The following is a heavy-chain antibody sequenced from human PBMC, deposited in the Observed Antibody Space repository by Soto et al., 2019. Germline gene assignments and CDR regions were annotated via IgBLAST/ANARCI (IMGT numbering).Heavy chain of an antibody. CDR2: IIPIFGTA. CDR1: GGAFSSYA. V-gene: IGHV1-69*13. CDR3: ASCPESYGYTLYYYGMDV. J-gene: IGHJ6*02. D-gene: IGHD5-18*01. Sequence: ASVKVSCKASGGAFSSYAISWVRQAPGQGLEWMGGIIPIFGTANYAQKFQGRVTITADESTSTAYMELSSLRSEDTAVYYCASCPESYGYTLYYYGMDVWGQGTTVTDSS.